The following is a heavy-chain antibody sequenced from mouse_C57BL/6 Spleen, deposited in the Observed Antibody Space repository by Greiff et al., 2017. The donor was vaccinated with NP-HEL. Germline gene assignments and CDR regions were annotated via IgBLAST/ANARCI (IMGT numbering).Heavy chain of an antibody. Sequence: QVQLQQSGAELVRPGTSVKVSCKASGYAFTNYLIEWVKQRPGQGLEWIGVINPGSGGTNYNEKFKGKATLTADKSSSTAYMQLSSLTSEDSAVYFCARELGREAYWGQGTLVTVSA. CDR2: INPGSGGT. D-gene: IGHD4-1*01. J-gene: IGHJ3*01. V-gene: IGHV1-54*01. CDR3: ARELGREAY. CDR1: GYAFTNYL.